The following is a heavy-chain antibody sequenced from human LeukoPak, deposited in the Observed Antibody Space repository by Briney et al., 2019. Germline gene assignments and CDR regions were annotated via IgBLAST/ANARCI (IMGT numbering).Heavy chain of an antibody. V-gene: IGHV3-23*01. CDR2: ISGSGGST. D-gene: IGHD6-19*01. J-gene: IGHJ5*02. Sequence: GGSLRLSCAASGFSFSSYAMSWVRQAPGKGLEWVSAISGSGGSTYYADSVKGRFTISRDNSKNTLYLQLNSLRAEDTAVYYCAKGGTGWYGNWFDPWGQGTLVTVSS. CDR3: AKGGTGWYGNWFDP. CDR1: GFSFSSYA.